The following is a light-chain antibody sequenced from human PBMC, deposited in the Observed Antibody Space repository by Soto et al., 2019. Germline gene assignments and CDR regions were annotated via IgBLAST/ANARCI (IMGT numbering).Light chain of an antibody. CDR1: SSDVGGDKY. CDR3: SSYTSNSTLYV. Sequence: QSALTQTASVSGSPGQSITISCTGTSSDVGGDKYVSWYQQHPGKAPKLMIYEVNNRPSGVSNRFSGSKSDNTASLTISGLQTEDEADYYCSSYTSNSTLYVFGTGTKVTVL. CDR2: EVN. J-gene: IGLJ1*01. V-gene: IGLV2-14*01.